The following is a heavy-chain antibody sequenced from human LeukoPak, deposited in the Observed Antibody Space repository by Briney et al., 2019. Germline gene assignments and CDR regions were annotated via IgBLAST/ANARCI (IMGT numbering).Heavy chain of an antibody. V-gene: IGHV1-69*06. CDR1: GYTFTSYG. CDR3: ARGQGSGTMKAFDI. Sequence: SVKVSCKASGYTFTSYGISWVRQAPGQGLEWMGGIIPIFGTANYAQKFQGRVTITADKSTSTAYMELSSLRSEDTAVYYCARGQGSGTMKAFDIWGQGTMVTVSS. CDR2: IIPIFGTA. D-gene: IGHD3-10*01. J-gene: IGHJ3*02.